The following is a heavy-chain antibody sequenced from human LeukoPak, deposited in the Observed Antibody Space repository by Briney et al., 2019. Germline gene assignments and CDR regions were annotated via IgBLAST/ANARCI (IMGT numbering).Heavy chain of an antibody. D-gene: IGHD1/OR15-1a*01. CDR3: ARDPREQFFFDY. Sequence: GGSLRLSCAASGFTFSSYAMHWVRQAPGKGLEYVSAISSNGGSTYYANSVKGRFTISRDNSKNTLYLQMGSLRAEDMAVYYCARDPREQFFFDYWGQGTLVTVSS. CDR1: GFTFSSYA. J-gene: IGHJ4*02. CDR2: ISSNGGST. V-gene: IGHV3-64*01.